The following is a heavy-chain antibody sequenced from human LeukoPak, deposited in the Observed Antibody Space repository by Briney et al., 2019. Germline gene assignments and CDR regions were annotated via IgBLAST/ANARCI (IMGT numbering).Heavy chain of an antibody. Sequence: SETLSLTCTVSGGSISSSSYYWGWIRQPPGKGLEWIGSIYYSGSTYYNPSLKSRVTISVDTSKNQFSLKLSSVTAADTAVYYCARLRSTFLSSSLDYWGQETLVTVSS. CDR3: ARLRSTFLSSSLDY. CDR2: IYYSGST. CDR1: GGSISSSSYY. J-gene: IGHJ4*02. V-gene: IGHV4-39*01. D-gene: IGHD6-13*01.